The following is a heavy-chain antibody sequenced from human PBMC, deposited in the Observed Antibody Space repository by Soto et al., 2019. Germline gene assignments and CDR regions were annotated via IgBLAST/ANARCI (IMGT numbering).Heavy chain of an antibody. CDR2: IDGSGRNT. CDR1: GFTFSSYA. J-gene: IGHJ4*02. D-gene: IGHD2-15*01. Sequence: HPGGSLRLSCAASGFTFSSYAMSWVRQAPGRGLEWVSGIDGSGRNTYYADSVKGRFTISRDNSKNTLSVQMSGLRVEDTALYYCAKDGGSVCSGGTCYFQAPDYWGQGTLVTVSS. CDR3: AKDGGSVCSGGTCYFQAPDY. V-gene: IGHV3-23*01.